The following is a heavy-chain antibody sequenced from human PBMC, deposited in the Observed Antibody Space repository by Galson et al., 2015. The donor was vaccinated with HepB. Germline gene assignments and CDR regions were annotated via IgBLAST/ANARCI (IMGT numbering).Heavy chain of an antibody. CDR2: ISSSSSTI. D-gene: IGHD3-9*01. CDR3: AKDSADMLGAYFDP. V-gene: IGHV3-48*01. Sequence: SLRLSCAASGFTFSSYSMNWVRQAPGKGLEWVSYISSSSSTIYYADSVKGRFTISRDNAKNSLYLQMNSLRAVDTAVYYCAKDSADMLGAYFDPWGQGTLVTVSS. J-gene: IGHJ5*02. CDR1: GFTFSSYS.